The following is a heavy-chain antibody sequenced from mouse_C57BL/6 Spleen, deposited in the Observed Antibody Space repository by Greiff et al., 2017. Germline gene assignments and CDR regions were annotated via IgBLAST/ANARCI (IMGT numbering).Heavy chain of an antibody. J-gene: IGHJ1*03. Sequence: EVKLQESGGGLVKPGGSLKLSCAASGFTFSDYGMHWVRQAPEKGLELVAYISSGSSTIYYADTVKGRFTISRDNAKNTLFLQMTSLRSEDTAMYYCAREGLRPYWYVDVWGTGTTVTVSS. CDR3: AREGLRPYWYVDV. CDR2: ISSGSSTI. CDR1: GFTFSDYG. V-gene: IGHV5-17*01. D-gene: IGHD2-4*01.